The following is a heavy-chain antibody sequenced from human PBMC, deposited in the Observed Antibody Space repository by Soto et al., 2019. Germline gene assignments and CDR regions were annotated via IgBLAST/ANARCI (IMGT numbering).Heavy chain of an antibody. Sequence: GESLKISCQGSGYIFTTYWIGWVRQMPGKGLEWMGIIYPTDSDTRYSPSFQGQVTISADKSITTAYLQWSSLRASDTAVYYCARSGYSSHGMDVWGQGTTVTVS. CDR2: IYPTDSDT. J-gene: IGHJ6*02. CDR3: ARSGYSSHGMDV. CDR1: GYIFTTYW. D-gene: IGHD5-12*01. V-gene: IGHV5-51*01.